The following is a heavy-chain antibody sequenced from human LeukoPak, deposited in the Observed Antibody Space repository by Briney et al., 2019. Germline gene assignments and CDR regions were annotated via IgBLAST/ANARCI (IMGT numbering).Heavy chain of an antibody. V-gene: IGHV3-53*05. CDR3: ARGVGTIFGVVQSRNWFDP. Sequence: GGSLRLSCAASGFTVSSNYMSWVRQAPGKGLEWVSVIYSGGSTYYADSVKGRFTISRDNSKNTLYLQMNSLRAEDTAVYYCARGVGTIFGVVQSRNWFDPWGQGTLVTVSS. CDR2: IYSGGST. CDR1: GFTVSSNY. D-gene: IGHD3-3*01. J-gene: IGHJ5*02.